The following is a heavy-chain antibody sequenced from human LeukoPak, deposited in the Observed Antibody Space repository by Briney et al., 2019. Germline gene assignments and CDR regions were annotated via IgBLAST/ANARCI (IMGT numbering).Heavy chain of an antibody. CDR2: IDGDGTLK. J-gene: IGHJ4*02. CDR3: ARDYSSGWFGKGAY. Sequence: GGSLRLSCSGSGFTFRSYTMTWVRQAPGKGLEWVSSIDGDGTLKYYADSLKGPFTISKDNANNSVYLQMNSLTADDSGLYFCARDYSSGWFGKGAYWGQGTRVLVSS. D-gene: IGHD6-19*01. V-gene: IGHV3-21*06. CDR1: GFTFRSYT.